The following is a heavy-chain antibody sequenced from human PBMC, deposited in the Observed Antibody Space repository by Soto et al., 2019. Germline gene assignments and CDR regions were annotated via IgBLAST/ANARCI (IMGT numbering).Heavy chain of an antibody. CDR2: ISSDGSST. CDR1: RFTFSSYW. Sequence: EVQLVESGGGLVQPGASLRLSCAASRFTFSSYWMHWVRQAPGKGLVWVSRISSDGSSTSYADSVRGRITISRDNAKNTLYLQMNSLRAEDTAVYYCARGATGGIVDYWGQGTLVTVSS. J-gene: IGHJ4*02. CDR3: ARGATGGIVDY. V-gene: IGHV3-74*01. D-gene: IGHD3-16*02.